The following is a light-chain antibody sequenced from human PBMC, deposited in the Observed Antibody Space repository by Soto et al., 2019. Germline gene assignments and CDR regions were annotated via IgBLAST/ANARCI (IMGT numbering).Light chain of an antibody. CDR2: EAS. V-gene: IGKV3-11*01. CDR1: QSVSLH. CDR3: QQRRDWPLT. J-gene: IGKJ4*01. Sequence: EIVLTQSPANLSLSPGERATLSCRASQSVSLHLAWYQQKPGQAPRLLIYEASNRATGVPGRFSGSGSGADFTLTISSLEPEDVAIYYCQQRRDWPLTCGGGTKVDIK.